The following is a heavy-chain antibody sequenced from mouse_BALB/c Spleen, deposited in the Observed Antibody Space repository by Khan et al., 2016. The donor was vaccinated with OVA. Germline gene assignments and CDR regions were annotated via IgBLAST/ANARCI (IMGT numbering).Heavy chain of an antibody. CDR3: AIEYGHSHDAMNY. V-gene: IGHV2-9*02. CDR1: GFSLSTYG. Sequence: QVQLKESGPGLVAPSQSLSITCTVSGFSLSTYGVHWVRQPPGKGLEWLEVLWAGGSTNYNSALMSRLSISKDNSKRQVFLKMNSLQTDYTAMYYCAIEYGHSHDAMNYWGQGTSVTVSS. D-gene: IGHD2-10*02. CDR2: LWAGGST. J-gene: IGHJ4*01.